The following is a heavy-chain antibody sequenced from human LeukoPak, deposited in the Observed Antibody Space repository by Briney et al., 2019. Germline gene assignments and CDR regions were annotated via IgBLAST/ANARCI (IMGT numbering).Heavy chain of an antibody. CDR1: SGSFSSSSYF. J-gene: IGHJ4*01. D-gene: IGHD3-10*01. CDR2: INYSGTT. V-gene: IGHV4-39*01. Sequence: PSETLSLTCSVSSGSFSSSSYFCGWIRQSPGMGLEWIATINYSGTTYYNPSLKSRVTASVDTSRNQFSLKLTSVTAADTAVYYCARLRGGVQLWGDWGQGALVTVSS. CDR3: ARLRGGVQLWGD.